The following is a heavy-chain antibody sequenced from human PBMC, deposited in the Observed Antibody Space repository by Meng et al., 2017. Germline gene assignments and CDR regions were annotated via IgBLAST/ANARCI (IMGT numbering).Heavy chain of an antibody. CDR2: IIPILGIA. Sequence: QVQLVPSGVGVKKRGSSVQVSCKASGATFSSYTSSWVRQAPGQGLEWMGRIIPILGIANYAQKFQGRVTITADKSTSTAYMELSSLRSEDTAVYYCAWGGDAMEYFDYWGQGTLVTVSS. V-gene: IGHV1-69*02. D-gene: IGHD7-27*01. CDR3: AWGGDAMEYFDY. J-gene: IGHJ4*02. CDR1: GATFSSYT.